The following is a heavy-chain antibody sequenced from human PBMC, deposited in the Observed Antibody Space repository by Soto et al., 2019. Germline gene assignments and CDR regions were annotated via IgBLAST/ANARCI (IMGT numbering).Heavy chain of an antibody. V-gene: IGHV1-18*04. CDR2: ISAYNGNT. CDR3: ARVALGRFLEWRNAYYYYYMHV. D-gene: IGHD3-3*01. CDR1: GYTFTSYG. J-gene: IGHJ6*03. Sequence: ASVKVSCKASGYTFTSYGISWVRQAPGQGLEWMGWISAYNGNTNYAQKLQGRVTMTTDTSTSTAYMELRSLRSDDTAVYYCARVALGRFLEWRNAYYYYYMHVWGKGTTVTVSS.